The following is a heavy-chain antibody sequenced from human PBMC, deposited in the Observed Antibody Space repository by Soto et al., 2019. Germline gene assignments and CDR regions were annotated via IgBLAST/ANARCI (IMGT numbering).Heavy chain of an antibody. CDR2: ISAYNGNT. D-gene: IGHD3-3*01. Sequence: QVQLVQSGAEVKKPGASVKVSCKASGYTFTSYGISWVRQAPGQGLEWMGWISAYNGNTNYAQKLQGRVTMTTDTSTSTAYMELRSLRSDDTAVYYCARRGPRVTIFGVVTYYYGMDVWGQGPTVTVSS. V-gene: IGHV1-18*01. CDR3: ARRGPRVTIFGVVTYYYGMDV. CDR1: GYTFTSYG. J-gene: IGHJ6*02.